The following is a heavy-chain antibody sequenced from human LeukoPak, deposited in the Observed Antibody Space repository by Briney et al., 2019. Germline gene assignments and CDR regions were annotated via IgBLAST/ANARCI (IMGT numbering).Heavy chain of an antibody. CDR2: IYHTGST. CDR3: ASRKLGNDY. Sequence: PPETLSLTCTVSGGSIRSYYWSWIRQSPGKGLEWIGYIYHTGSTSYSPSLKSRVTISADTSQNQFSLKLSSVTAADTAVYYCASRKLGNDYWGQGTLVTVSS. D-gene: IGHD7-27*01. V-gene: IGHV4-59*01. J-gene: IGHJ4*02. CDR1: GGSIRSYY.